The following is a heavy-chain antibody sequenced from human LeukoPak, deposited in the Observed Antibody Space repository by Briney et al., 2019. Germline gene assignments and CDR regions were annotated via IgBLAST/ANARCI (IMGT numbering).Heavy chain of an antibody. CDR1: GFTFSSYW. J-gene: IGHJ3*02. Sequence: GGSLRLSCVASGFTFSSYWMSWVRQAPGKGLGWVANIKQDGSEKYYVDSVKGRFTISRDNAKNSLFLQMNSLRAEDTAVYYCARGWADCTTVSCYTGGDVFDMWGQGTMVTVSS. V-gene: IGHV3-7*01. CDR3: ARGWADCTTVSCYTGGDVFDM. CDR2: IKQDGSEK. D-gene: IGHD2-2*02.